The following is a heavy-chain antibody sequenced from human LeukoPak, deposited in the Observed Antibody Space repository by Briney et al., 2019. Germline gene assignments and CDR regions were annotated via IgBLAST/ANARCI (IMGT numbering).Heavy chain of an antibody. D-gene: IGHD5-18*01. V-gene: IGHV1-2*02. CDR3: ARDLSSRGYSYGTFDY. Sequence: ASVKVSCKASGYIFTGYYMHWVRQAPGQGLEWMGWINPNSGDTNYAQKFQGRVTMTRDTSISTAYMELSRLRSDDTAVYYCARDLSSRGYSYGTFDYWGQGTLVTVSS. J-gene: IGHJ4*02. CDR1: GYIFTGYY. CDR2: INPNSGDT.